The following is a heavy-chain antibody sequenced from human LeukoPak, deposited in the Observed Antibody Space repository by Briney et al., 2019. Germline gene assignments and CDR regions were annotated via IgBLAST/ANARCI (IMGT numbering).Heavy chain of an antibody. CDR1: GGSISSHY. V-gene: IGHV4-59*11. J-gene: IGHJ4*02. CDR3: ARGYSSGWFDY. Sequence: ASETLSLTCTVSGGSISSHYWSWIRQPPGKGLEWIGYIYYSGSTNYNPSLKSRVTISVDTSKNQLSLKLSSVPAADTAVYYCARGYSSGWFDYWGQGTLVTVSS. CDR2: IYYSGST. D-gene: IGHD6-19*01.